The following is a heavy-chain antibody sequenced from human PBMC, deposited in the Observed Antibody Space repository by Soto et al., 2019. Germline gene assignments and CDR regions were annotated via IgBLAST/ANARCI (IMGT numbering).Heavy chain of an antibody. CDR1: GGSISSSSYY. V-gene: IGHV4-39*01. CDR2: IYYSGST. Sequence: QLQLQESGPGLVKPSETLSLTCTVSGGSISSSSYYWGWIRQPPGKGLEWIGSIYYSGSTYYNPSLKSRVPLSVDTSKNQFSLKLSSVTDADTAVYYCARSSYSSNFDYWGQGTLVTVSS. D-gene: IGHD2-15*01. CDR3: ARSSYSSNFDY. J-gene: IGHJ4*02.